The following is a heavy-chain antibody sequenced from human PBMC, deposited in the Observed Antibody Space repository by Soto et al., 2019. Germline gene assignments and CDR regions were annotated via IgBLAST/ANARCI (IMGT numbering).Heavy chain of an antibody. J-gene: IGHJ3*02. D-gene: IGHD4-17*01. Sequence: QVQLVQSGAEVKKPGSSVKVSCKASGGTFSSYAISWVRQAPGQGLEWMGGIIPIFGTANYAQKFQGRVKDAADESTRTADMELSSLRSEDTAVYYCARDMGPYGTDAFDIWGQGTMVTVSS. V-gene: IGHV1-69*01. CDR3: ARDMGPYGTDAFDI. CDR2: IIPIFGTA. CDR1: GGTFSSYA.